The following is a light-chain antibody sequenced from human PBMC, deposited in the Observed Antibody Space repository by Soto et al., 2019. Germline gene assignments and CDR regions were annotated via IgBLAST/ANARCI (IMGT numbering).Light chain of an antibody. J-gene: IGKJ2*01. Sequence: EIVMTQSPATLSVPPGEGATLSCRASHSVSTNLAWYQQRPGQSPRLLIYGASTRATGIPARFSGSGSGTEFTLTISSLQSEDFAVYYCQQYNDWPPKQYTFGQGTKLEIK. CDR3: QQYNDWPPKQYT. CDR1: HSVSTN. CDR2: GAS. V-gene: IGKV3-15*01.